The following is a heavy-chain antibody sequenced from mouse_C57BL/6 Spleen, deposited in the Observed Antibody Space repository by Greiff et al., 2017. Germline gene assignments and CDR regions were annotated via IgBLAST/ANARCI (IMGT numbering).Heavy chain of an antibody. Sequence: QVQLQQPGAELVKPGASVKLSCKASGYTFTSYWMHWVKQRPGRGLEWIGRIDPNSGGTKYNEKFKSKATLTVDKPASTAYLQLSSLTSQDSAVYACAGCATAPGDGYYFDYWGRGTTLTVSS. D-gene: IGHD2-3*01. CDR1: GYTFTSYW. J-gene: IGHJ2*01. CDR2: IDPNSGGT. V-gene: IGHV1-72*01. CDR3: AGCATAPGDGYYFDY.